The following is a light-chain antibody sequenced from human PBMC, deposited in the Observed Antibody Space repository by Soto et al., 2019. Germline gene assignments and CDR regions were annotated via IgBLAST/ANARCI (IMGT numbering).Light chain of an antibody. CDR1: QSISFY. Sequence: DIQMTQSPSSLSASVGDRVTITCRASQSISFYLNWYQQKPGKAPKLLIYAASNLQSGVPSRFSASGSGTEFTLTLNSXQLEDFATYYCQQGYSTPWTFGQGTKVDIK. CDR3: QQGYSTPWT. J-gene: IGKJ1*01. V-gene: IGKV1-39*01. CDR2: AAS.